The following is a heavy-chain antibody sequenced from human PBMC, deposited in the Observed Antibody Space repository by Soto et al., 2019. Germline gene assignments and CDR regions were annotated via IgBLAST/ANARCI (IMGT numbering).Heavy chain of an antibody. CDR3: ARVDGYCSGGSCYRVDSFDY. V-gene: IGHV3-30-3*01. Sequence: QVQLVESGGGVVQPGRSLRLSCAASGFTFSSYAMHWVRQAPGKGLEWVAVISYDGSNKYYADYVKGRFTISRDNSKNTVYLQMNSLRAEDTAVYYCARVDGYCSGGSCYRVDSFDYRGQGTLVTVSS. CDR2: ISYDGSNK. D-gene: IGHD2-15*01. CDR1: GFTFSSYA. J-gene: IGHJ4*02.